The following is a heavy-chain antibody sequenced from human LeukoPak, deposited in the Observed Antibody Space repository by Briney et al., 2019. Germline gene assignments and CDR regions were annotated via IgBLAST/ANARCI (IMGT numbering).Heavy chain of an antibody. CDR3: ARSYGSGYYYSQGHLGY. J-gene: IGHJ4*02. D-gene: IGHD3-22*01. V-gene: IGHV5-51*01. Sequence: GESLKISCKGSGYSFTSYWIGWVRQLPGKGLEWMGIIYPGDSDTSYSPSFQGQVTISADKSISTAYLQWSSLKASDTAIYYCARSYGSGYYYSQGHLGYWGQGTLVSVSS. CDR1: GYSFTSYW. CDR2: IYPGDSDT.